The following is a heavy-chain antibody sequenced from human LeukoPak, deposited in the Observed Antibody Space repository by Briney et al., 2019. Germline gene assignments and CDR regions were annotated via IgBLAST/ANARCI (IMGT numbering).Heavy chain of an antibody. V-gene: IGHV3-23*01. CDR2: IIDSGEST. CDR3: ARGRRYYGSGSYYNSHAFDI. D-gene: IGHD3-10*01. J-gene: IGHJ3*02. CDR1: GFTFSSYA. Sequence: GGSLRLSCAASGFTFSSYAMSWVRQAPGKGLEWVSGIIDSGESTYYANFAKGRFTISRDNSNNTLYLQMNSLRAEDTAVYYCARGRRYYGSGSYYNSHAFDIWGQGTMVTVSS.